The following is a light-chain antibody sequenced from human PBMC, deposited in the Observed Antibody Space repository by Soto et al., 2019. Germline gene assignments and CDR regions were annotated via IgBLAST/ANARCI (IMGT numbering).Light chain of an antibody. CDR1: QSVTTY. CDR2: GAS. V-gene: IGKV1-39*01. Sequence: IQMTQSPSSLSASVGDRVTITCRASQSVTTYLSWSQQKPGKAPKLLIYGASNLQSGVPSRFSGSRSGTVFTLTISSLQPEDFATYYCQQSYSIPYTFGQGTKVEIK. CDR3: QQSYSIPYT. J-gene: IGKJ2*01.